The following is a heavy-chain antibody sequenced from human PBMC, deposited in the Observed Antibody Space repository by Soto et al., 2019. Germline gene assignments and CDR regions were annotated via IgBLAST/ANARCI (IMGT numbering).Heavy chain of an antibody. J-gene: IGHJ3*02. CDR1: GFTFSNYC. D-gene: IGHD6-19*01. V-gene: IGHV3-74*01. CDR3: AKRLAVATDAFDI. CDR2: IDYDGSDT. Sequence: VGSLRLSYAASGFTFSNYCMHWVRQAPGKGLVWVSRIDYDGSDTNYADSVRGRFAIFRDNAKNSLYLQMNSLRAEDTAVYYCAKRLAVATDAFDIWGQGKMVTVS.